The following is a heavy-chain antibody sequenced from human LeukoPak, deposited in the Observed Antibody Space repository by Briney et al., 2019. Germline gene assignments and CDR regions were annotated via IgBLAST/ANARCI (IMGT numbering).Heavy chain of an antibody. Sequence: PGGSLRLSCAASGFTFSSYWMSWVRQAPGKGLEWVANIKQDGSEKYYVDSVKGRFTISRDNAKNSLYLQMNSLRAEDTAVYYCARESGYSYGKYFDYWGQGTLVTVSS. V-gene: IGHV3-7*01. CDR1: GFTFSSYW. CDR3: ARESGYSYGKYFDY. J-gene: IGHJ4*02. CDR2: IKQDGSEK. D-gene: IGHD5-18*01.